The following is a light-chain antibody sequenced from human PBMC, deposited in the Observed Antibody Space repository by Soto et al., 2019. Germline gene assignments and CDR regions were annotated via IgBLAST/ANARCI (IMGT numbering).Light chain of an antibody. CDR1: QSASSRY. CDR2: GAS. J-gene: IGKJ1*01. V-gene: IGKV3-20*01. CDR3: QQYGSSPWT. Sequence: EIVLTQSPGTLSLSPGERATLSCRAGQSASSRYLAGYQQKPGQAPRLLIYGASSRATGIPDRFSGSGSGTYFTLTISSLEPEDFAVYYCQQYGSSPWTFDQGTKVEIK.